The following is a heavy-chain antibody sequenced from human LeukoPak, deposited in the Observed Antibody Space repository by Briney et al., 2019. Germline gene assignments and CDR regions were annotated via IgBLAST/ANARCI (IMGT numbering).Heavy chain of an antibody. CDR2: IKSKTDGGAT. CDR3: THGHVISGYLFGY. D-gene: IGHD5-12*01. CDR1: GFTFSNAW. J-gene: IGHJ4*02. Sequence: GGSLRLSCAASGFTFSNAWMSWVRQAPGKGLEWVGRIKSKTDGGATDYAAPVKGRFSISRDDSKNTLYLQMNSLKTEDTAVYFCTHGHVISGYLFGYWGQGTLVTVSS. V-gene: IGHV3-15*01.